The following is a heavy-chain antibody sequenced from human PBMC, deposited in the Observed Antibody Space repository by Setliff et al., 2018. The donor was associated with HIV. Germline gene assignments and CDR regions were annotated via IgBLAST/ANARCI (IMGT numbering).Heavy chain of an antibody. Sequence: SETLSLTCAVYGGSFSDYHWSWIRQAPGKGLEWIGEINHSGSTNYNPSLKSRVSISVDTSKNQFSLNVNSVTAADTAIYYCARGPAPGTIGAFDIWGQGTMVTVSS. CDR1: GGSFSDYH. D-gene: IGHD6-13*01. V-gene: IGHV4-34*01. CDR2: INHSGST. J-gene: IGHJ3*02. CDR3: ARGPAPGTIGAFDI.